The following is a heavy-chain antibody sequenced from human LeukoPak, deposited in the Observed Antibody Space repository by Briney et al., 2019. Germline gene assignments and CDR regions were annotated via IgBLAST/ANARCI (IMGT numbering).Heavy chain of an antibody. CDR2: INPNSGGT. V-gene: IGHV1-2*02. D-gene: IGHD6-19*01. CDR3: ARSVAGNNFDY. J-gene: IGHJ4*02. CDR1: GYTFTSYD. Sequence: GASVKVSCKASGYTFTSYDVNWVRQATGQGLEWMGWINPNSGGTNYAQKLQGRVTMTRDTSISTAYMELSRLRSDDTAVYYCARSVAGNNFDYWGQGTLVTVSS.